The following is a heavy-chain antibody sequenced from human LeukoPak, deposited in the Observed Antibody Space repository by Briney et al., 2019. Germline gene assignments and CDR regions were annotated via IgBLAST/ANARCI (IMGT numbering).Heavy chain of an antibody. CDR1: GYTFTGYY. J-gene: IGHJ4*02. D-gene: IGHD3-22*01. CDR3: VRTSYYDSSGYYPDY. Sequence: ASVKVSCKASGYTFTGYYMHWVRQAPGQGLEWMGWINPNSGGTNYAQKFQGRVTMTRDTSISTAYMELSRLRSDDTAVYYCVRTSYYDSSGYYPDYWGQGTLVTVSS. CDR2: INPNSGGT. V-gene: IGHV1-2*02.